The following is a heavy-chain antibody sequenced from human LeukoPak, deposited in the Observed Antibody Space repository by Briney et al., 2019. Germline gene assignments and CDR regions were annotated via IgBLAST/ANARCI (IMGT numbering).Heavy chain of an antibody. J-gene: IGHJ4*02. CDR3: ARGSIAVAGPYFDY. D-gene: IGHD6-19*01. CDR1: GFTFSSYA. V-gene: IGHV3-23*01. CDR2: ISGSGGST. Sequence: GGSLRLSCAASGFTFSSYAMSWVRQAPGRGLEWVSAISGSGGSTYYADSVKGRFTIPRDNSKNTLYLQMNSLRAEDTAVYYCARGSIAVAGPYFDYWGQGTLVTVSS.